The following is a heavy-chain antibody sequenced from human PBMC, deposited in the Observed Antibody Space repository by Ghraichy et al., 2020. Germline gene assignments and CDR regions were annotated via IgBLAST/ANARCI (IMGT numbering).Heavy chain of an antibody. Sequence: SETLSLTCTVSGSSISSYFWSWIRQPPGKGLEWIGYIFYSGTTNYNPSLKSRVTISVDTSRNQFSLKLRSVTAADTAVYYCVRGYCGGDCYSGGYNYYGLDVWGQGTTVTVSS. J-gene: IGHJ6*02. V-gene: IGHV4-59*01. D-gene: IGHD2-21*02. CDR2: IFYSGTT. CDR1: GSSISSYF. CDR3: VRGYCGGDCYSGGYNYYGLDV.